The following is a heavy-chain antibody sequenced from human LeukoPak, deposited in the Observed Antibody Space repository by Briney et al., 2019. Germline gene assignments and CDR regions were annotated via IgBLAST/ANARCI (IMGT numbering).Heavy chain of an antibody. CDR3: ARERRDGYNLGS. V-gene: IGHV3-21*01. J-gene: IGHJ4*02. CDR1: GFTFSSYS. CDR2: ISSSSSYI. D-gene: IGHD5-24*01. Sequence: SWGSLRLSCAASGFTFSSYSMNWVRQVPGKGLEWVSSISSSSSYIYYADSVKGRFTISRDNAKNSLYLQMNSLRAEDKAVYYCARERRDGYNLGSWGQGTLVTVSS.